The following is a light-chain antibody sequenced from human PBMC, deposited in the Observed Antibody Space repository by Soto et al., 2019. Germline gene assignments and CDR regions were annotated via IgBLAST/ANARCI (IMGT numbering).Light chain of an antibody. V-gene: IGKV1-5*01. J-gene: IGKJ1*01. CDR1: QSISNW. CDR2: PDW. CDR3: QKYNSYS. Sequence: DIQMTQSPSTLPVSLVDRVTITCRDSQSISNWLDWQQQNQGTAPKVLIYPDWNLQSGATSRFSGSGSGTEFTLTIRSLQPDDFATYYCQKYNSYSFGQGTKVDIK.